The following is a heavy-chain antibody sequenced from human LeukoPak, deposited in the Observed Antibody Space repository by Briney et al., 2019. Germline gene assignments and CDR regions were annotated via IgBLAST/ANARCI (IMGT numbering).Heavy chain of an antibody. CDR1: GFTFSRYS. CDR2: ISGSSSYI. CDR3: ARGEYGSGSYHIDY. J-gene: IGHJ4*02. D-gene: IGHD3-10*01. Sequence: GGSLRLSCAASGFTFSRYSMNWVRQAQGKGLEWVSFISGSSSYIYYADSLKGRFTISRDNAKNSLYLKMNSLRAEDTAVYYCARGEYGSGSYHIDYWGQGTLVTVSS. V-gene: IGHV3-21*01.